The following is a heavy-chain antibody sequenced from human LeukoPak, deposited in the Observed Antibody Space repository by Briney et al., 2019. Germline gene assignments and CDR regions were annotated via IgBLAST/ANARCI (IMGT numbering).Heavy chain of an antibody. Sequence: GESLKISCKGSGYSFTKFWIGWARQMPGKGLEWMGIIDPADSDTRYSPSFQGQVTISADKSRSTVYLQWSSLKASDTAMYYCARQIGALYDSSGYSDHWGQGTLVTVSS. V-gene: IGHV5-51*01. J-gene: IGHJ5*02. CDR3: ARQIGALYDSSGYSDH. CDR2: IDPADSDT. CDR1: GYSFTKFW. D-gene: IGHD3-22*01.